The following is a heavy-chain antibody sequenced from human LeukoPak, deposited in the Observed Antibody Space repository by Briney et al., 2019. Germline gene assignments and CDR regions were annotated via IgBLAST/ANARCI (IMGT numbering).Heavy chain of an antibody. CDR3: ARDPGEYCSGGSCPGEYYFDY. Sequence: ASVKVSCKASGYTFTSYDINRVRQATGQGLEWMGWMNPNSGNTGYAQKFQGRVTITADKSTSTAYMELSSLRSEDTAVYYCARDPGEYCSGGSCPGEYYFDYWGQGTLVTVSS. V-gene: IGHV1-8*01. D-gene: IGHD2-15*01. CDR2: MNPNSGNT. J-gene: IGHJ4*02. CDR1: GYTFTSYD.